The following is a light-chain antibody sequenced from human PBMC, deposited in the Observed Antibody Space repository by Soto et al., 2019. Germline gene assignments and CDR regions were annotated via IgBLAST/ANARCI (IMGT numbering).Light chain of an antibody. CDR2: SNT. CDR1: SSNIGSRT. CDR3: AAWDDSLNGHV. Sequence: QPVLTQTPSASGTPGQRITIYCSGSSSNIGSRTVNWYHQFPGTAPKVLIYSNTQRPSGVPDRFSASKSGTTASLAISGLQSEDEADYYCAAWDDSLNGHVFGGGTKLTVL. J-gene: IGLJ2*01. V-gene: IGLV1-44*01.